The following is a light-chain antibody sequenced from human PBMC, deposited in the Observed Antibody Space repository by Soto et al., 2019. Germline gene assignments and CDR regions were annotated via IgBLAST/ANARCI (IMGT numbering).Light chain of an antibody. J-gene: IGKJ4*01. CDR3: QQSYSSLLT. CDR1: QNVRTF. V-gene: IGKV1-39*01. CDR2: GAT. Sequence: DIQMTQSPSSLSASVGDRITITCRASQNVRTFLNWYQHKPGKAPNLLIYGATTLQSGVPSRFSGSGSGTDFTLTIASLQPEDFATYYCQQSYSSLLTFGGGTMVDIK.